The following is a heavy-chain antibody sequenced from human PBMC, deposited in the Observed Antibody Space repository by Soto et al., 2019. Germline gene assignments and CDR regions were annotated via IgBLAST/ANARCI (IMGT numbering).Heavy chain of an antibody. CDR1: GFTFSSYA. CDR2: ISYEGSNK. V-gene: IGHV3-30-3*01. Sequence: QVQLVESGGGVVQPGRSLRLSCAASGFTFSSYAMHWVRQAPGKGLEWVALISYEGSNKDYADSVKGRFTVSRDNSKNTLYLQLNSLRAEDTAVYYCARRKQSSYYYGLDVWGQGTSVTVSS. CDR3: ARRKQSSYYYGLDV. J-gene: IGHJ6*02. D-gene: IGHD1-26*01.